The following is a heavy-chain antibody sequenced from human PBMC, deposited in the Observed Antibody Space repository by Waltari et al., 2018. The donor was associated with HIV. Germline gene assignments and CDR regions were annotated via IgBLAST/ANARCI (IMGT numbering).Heavy chain of an antibody. D-gene: IGHD5-18*01. CDR2: SNPIGGST. CDR3: ARDRLGGGYSYGPPGY. J-gene: IGHJ4*02. Sequence: QVQLVQSGAEVKKPGASVKVSCKASGYTFTNYYMHWVRQAPGQGLEWMGISNPIGGSTSYAQKFQGRVTMTRDSSTSTVYMELSSLRSEDTAVYYCARDRLGGGYSYGPPGYWGQGTLVTVSS. V-gene: IGHV1-46*01. CDR1: GYTFTNYY.